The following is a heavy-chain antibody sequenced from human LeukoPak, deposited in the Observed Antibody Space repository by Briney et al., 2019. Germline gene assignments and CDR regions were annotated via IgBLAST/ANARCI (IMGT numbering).Heavy chain of an antibody. CDR1: GFTFRNYW. V-gene: IGHV3-7*05. CDR2: INQDGSEK. D-gene: IGHD6-13*01. Sequence: GGSLRLSCAASGFTFRNYWMSWVRQALGKGLEWVANINQDGSEKYYVDSVKGRFTISRDNAKNSLYLQMNSLRAEDTAVYYCARDIEPAGIMWDYWGQGTLVTVSS. J-gene: IGHJ4*02. CDR3: ARDIEPAGIMWDY.